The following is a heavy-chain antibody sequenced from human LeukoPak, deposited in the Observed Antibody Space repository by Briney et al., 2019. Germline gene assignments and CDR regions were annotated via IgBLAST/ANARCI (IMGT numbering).Heavy chain of an antibody. Sequence: GASVKVSCKASGYTFTGYYMHWVRQAPGQGLEWMGWISAYNGNTNYAQKLQGRVTMTTDTSTSTAYMELRSLRSDDTAVYYCARTEPDYYYYYGMDVWGQGTTVTVSS. V-gene: IGHV1-18*04. CDR2: ISAYNGNT. CDR3: ARTEPDYYYYYGMDV. J-gene: IGHJ6*02. CDR1: GYTFTGYY.